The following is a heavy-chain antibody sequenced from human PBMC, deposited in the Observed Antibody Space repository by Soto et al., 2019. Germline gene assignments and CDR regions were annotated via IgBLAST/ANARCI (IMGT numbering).Heavy chain of an antibody. D-gene: IGHD1-7*01. CDR1: GYSFTSYW. Sequence: PGESLKISCKGSGYSFTSYWIGWVRQMPGKGLEWMGIIYPGDSDTRYSPSFQGQVTISADKSISTAYLQWSSLKASDTAMYYCARLNWNYVGLGTYYYYYMDVWGKGTTVTVSS. CDR2: IYPGDSDT. V-gene: IGHV5-51*01. CDR3: ARLNWNYVGLGTYYYYYMDV. J-gene: IGHJ6*03.